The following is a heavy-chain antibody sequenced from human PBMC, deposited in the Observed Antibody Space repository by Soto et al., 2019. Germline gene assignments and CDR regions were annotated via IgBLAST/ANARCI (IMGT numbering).Heavy chain of an antibody. CDR1: GGTFSKYS. CDR2: IIPYLSVI. CDR3: ASGSAPDVDS. V-gene: IGHV1-69*02. Sequence: QVPLVQSGAEVKKPGSSVKVSCKASGGTFSKYSISWIRQAPGQGLEWMGRIIPYLSVINYAQKFKGRVTISADESTGTAPMELKSVGSEHTVTYFCASGSAPDVDSWGHGSLITV. J-gene: IGHJ5*01. D-gene: IGHD3-10*01.